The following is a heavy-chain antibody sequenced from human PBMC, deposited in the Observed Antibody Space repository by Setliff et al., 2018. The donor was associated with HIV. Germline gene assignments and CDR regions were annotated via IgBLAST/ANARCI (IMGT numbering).Heavy chain of an antibody. V-gene: IGHV1-18*01. CDR2: ISAYNGNT. D-gene: IGHD5-12*01. J-gene: IGHJ4*02. CDR3: ARDNKVAPLDF. Sequence: GASVKVSCKASGGTFSSYAISWVRQAPGQGLEWMGWISAYNGNTHYAQKLQGRVTMTTDTSTSTAYMELRSLRSDDTAVYYCARDNKVAPLDFWGQGTLVTVSS. CDR1: GGTFSSYA.